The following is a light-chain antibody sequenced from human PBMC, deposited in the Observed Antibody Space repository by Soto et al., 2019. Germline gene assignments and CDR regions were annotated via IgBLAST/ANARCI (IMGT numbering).Light chain of an antibody. CDR3: SSSTINNTVL. V-gene: IGLV2-14*01. CDR1: SSDVGGYND. Sequence: QSALTQPASMSGSPGQSITISCTGTSSDVGGYNDVSWYQRHPGKAPKLMIYEVSNRPSGVSNRFSGSKSGNTASLTISGLQAEDEADYYCSSSTINNTVLFGVGTKLTVL. CDR2: EVS. J-gene: IGLJ2*01.